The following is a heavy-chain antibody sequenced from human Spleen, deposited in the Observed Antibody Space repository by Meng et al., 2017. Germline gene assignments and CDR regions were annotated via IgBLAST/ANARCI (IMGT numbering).Heavy chain of an antibody. Sequence: GESLKISCAASGFTFSSYGMHWVRQAPGKGLDWVANIKQDGSEKYYVESVKGRFTISRDNAKNSLSLQMNSLRAEDTAVYYCARIGTVYAPWGQGTLVTVSS. V-gene: IGHV3-7*01. CDR1: GFTFSSYG. CDR3: ARIGTVYAP. CDR2: IKQDGSEK. J-gene: IGHJ5*02. D-gene: IGHD2-8*01.